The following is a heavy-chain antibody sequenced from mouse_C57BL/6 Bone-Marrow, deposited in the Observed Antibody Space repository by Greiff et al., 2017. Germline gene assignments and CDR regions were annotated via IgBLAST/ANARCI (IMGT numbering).Heavy chain of an antibody. CDR1: GFTFSDYG. J-gene: IGHJ3*01. D-gene: IGHD2-2*01. CDR3: ARGDYAYEGAWFAY. V-gene: IGHV5-17*01. CDR2: ISSGSITI. Sequence: DVHLVESGGGLVKPGGSLKLSCAASGFTFSDYGMHWVRQAPEKGLKWVAYISSGSITIYYTDTVKGRFTISRANAKNTLFLQMTSLRSEDTAMYYCARGDYAYEGAWFAYWGQGTLVTVSA.